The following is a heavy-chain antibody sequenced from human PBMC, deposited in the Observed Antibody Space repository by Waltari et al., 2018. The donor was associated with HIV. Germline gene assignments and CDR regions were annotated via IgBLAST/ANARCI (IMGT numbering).Heavy chain of an antibody. D-gene: IGHD2-2*01. V-gene: IGHV3-23*01. Sequence: EEQVLDSGGALVQPGGSLRLSCSTSGFTFTTYAMNWVRLAPGKEPEWVATISPTGDDSFYADSVKGRFTISRDQTKKTASLQMDSLRAEDTATYYCAKSVVPGAHYYGMDVWGHGTTVTVSS. CDR2: ISPTGDDS. CDR3: AKSVVPGAHYYGMDV. J-gene: IGHJ6*02. CDR1: GFTFTTYA.